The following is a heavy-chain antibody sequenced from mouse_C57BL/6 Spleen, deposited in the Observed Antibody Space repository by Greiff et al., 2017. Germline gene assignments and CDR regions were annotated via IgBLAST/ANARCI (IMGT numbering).Heavy chain of an antibody. CDR1: GYAFTNYL. Sequence: VQLQESGAELVRPGTSVKVSCKASGYAFTNYLIEWVKQRPGQGLEWIGVINPGSGGTNYNEKFKGKATLTADKSSSTAYMQLSSLTSEDSAVYFCAYGTGAWFAYWGQGTLVTVSA. D-gene: IGHD4-1*01. CDR3: AYGTGAWFAY. J-gene: IGHJ3*01. CDR2: INPGSGGT. V-gene: IGHV1-54*01.